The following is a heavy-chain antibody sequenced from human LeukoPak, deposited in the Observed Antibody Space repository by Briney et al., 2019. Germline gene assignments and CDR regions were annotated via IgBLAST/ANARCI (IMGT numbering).Heavy chain of an antibody. CDR1: GFSFSDHG. Sequence: PGGSLRLSCAASGFSFSDHGMHWVRQAPGKGLEWVAFLSYDGTNRFYADSVKGRITISRDNSKNTLYLHMNSLRAEDTAVYYCARDKRYSSSWYNGGAFDIWGQGTMVTVSS. V-gene: IGHV3-30*03. J-gene: IGHJ3*02. CDR2: LSYDGTNR. CDR3: ARDKRYSSSWYNGGAFDI. D-gene: IGHD6-13*01.